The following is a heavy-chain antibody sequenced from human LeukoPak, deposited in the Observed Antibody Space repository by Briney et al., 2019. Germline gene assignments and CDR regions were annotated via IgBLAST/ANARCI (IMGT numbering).Heavy chain of an antibody. D-gene: IGHD2-8*02. V-gene: IGHV4-39*07. CDR1: GGSISSSTYY. CDR3: ARAGRSTGLI. CDR2: INQSGNT. J-gene: IGHJ4*02. Sequence: PSETLSLTCSVSGGSISSSTYYWSWIRQSPGKGLEWIGEINQSGNTIYSPSLKSRVTISVVASNQFSLNLNSVTAADTAVYYCARAGRSTGLIWGQGTPVTVSS.